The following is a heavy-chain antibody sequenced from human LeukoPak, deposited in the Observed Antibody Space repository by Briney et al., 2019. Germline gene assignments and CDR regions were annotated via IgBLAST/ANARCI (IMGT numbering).Heavy chain of an antibody. J-gene: IGHJ4*02. CDR3: ARGLTWKAPDY. CDR2: IYSAGYT. V-gene: IGHV3-66*01. Sequence: PGGSLRLSCGASGFTVSSNYMSWVRQAPGKGLEWVSIIYSAGYTYYADSVKGRFTISRDNSKNTLYLQMNSLRAEDTAVYYCARGLTWKAPDYWGQGTLVTVSS. D-gene: IGHD1-1*01. CDR1: GFTVSSNY.